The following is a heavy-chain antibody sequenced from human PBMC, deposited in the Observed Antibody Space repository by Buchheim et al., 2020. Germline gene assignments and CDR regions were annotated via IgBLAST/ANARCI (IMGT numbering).Heavy chain of an antibody. D-gene: IGHD6-13*01. CDR3: ARGSIAAADFDY. Sequence: QVQLVESGGGVVQPGRSLRLSCAASGFTFSSYAMHWVRQAPGKGLEWVAVISYDGSNKYYADSVKGRFTISRDNSKNTLYLKMNSLRAEDTAVYYCARGSIAAADFDYWGQGTL. V-gene: IGHV3-30-3*01. CDR2: ISYDGSNK. J-gene: IGHJ4*02. CDR1: GFTFSSYA.